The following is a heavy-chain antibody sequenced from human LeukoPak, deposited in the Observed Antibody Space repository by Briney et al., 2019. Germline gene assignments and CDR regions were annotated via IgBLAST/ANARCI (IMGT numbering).Heavy chain of an antibody. CDR3: ARELSGSYGPDAFDI. CDR2: IYYSGST. J-gene: IGHJ3*02. D-gene: IGHD5-18*01. Sequence: SETLSLTCTVSGGSISSGGYYWSWIRQHPGKGLEWIGYIYYSGSTYYNPSLKSRVTISVDTSKSQFSLKLSSVTAADTAVYYCARELSGSYGPDAFDIWGQGTMVTVSS. V-gene: IGHV4-31*03. CDR1: GGSISSGGYY.